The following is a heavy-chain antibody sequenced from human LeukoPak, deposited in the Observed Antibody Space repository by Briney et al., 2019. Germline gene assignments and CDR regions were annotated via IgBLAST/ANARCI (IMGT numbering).Heavy chain of an antibody. CDR3: ATWGSHTVTNGPYYFDY. V-gene: IGHV3-21*05. J-gene: IGHJ4*02. Sequence: GGSLRLSCAVSGITFRTYAMTWVRQAPGKGLEWVSYISSSSSYTNYADSVKGRFTISRDNAKNSLYLQMNSLRAEDTAVYYCATWGSHTVTNGPYYFDYWGQGTLVTVSS. D-gene: IGHD3-16*01. CDR2: ISSSSSYT. CDR1: GITFRTYA.